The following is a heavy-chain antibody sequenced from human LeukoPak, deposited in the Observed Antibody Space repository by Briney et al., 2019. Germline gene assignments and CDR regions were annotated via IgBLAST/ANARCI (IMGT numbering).Heavy chain of an antibody. CDR1: GGTFSMYA. V-gene: IGHV1-69*13. Sequence: SVKVSFKASGGTFSMYAISWVRQAPGQGLEWMGGIIPIFGTANYAQKFQGRVTITADESTSTAYMEVSSLRSEDTAVYYCARAYSGYDFFDYWGQGILVTVSS. J-gene: IGHJ4*02. D-gene: IGHD5-12*01. CDR3: ARAYSGYDFFDY. CDR2: IIPIFGTA.